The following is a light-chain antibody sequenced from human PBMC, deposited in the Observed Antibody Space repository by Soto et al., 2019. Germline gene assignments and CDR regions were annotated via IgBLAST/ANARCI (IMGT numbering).Light chain of an antibody. CDR3: GSWDSSLSAYV. CDR2: DDN. CDR1: SSNIGGNS. Sequence: QSVLTQPPSVSAAPGQKVTVSCSGSSSNIGGNSVSWYQQLPGTAPKLLIYDDNKRPSGIPDRFSGSKSGTSATLGITGFQTGDEADYYCGSWDSSLSAYVFGTGTKAPS. V-gene: IGLV1-51*01. J-gene: IGLJ1*01.